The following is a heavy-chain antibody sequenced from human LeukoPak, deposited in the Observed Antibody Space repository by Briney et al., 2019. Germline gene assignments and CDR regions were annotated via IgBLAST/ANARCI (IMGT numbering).Heavy chain of an antibody. CDR1: GGTFSSYA. CDR2: IIPIFGTA. D-gene: IGHD6-19*01. Sequence: SVKVSCKASGGTFSSYAISWVRQAPGQGLEWMGGIIPIFGTANYAQKFQGRGTITTDESTSTAYMELSSLRSEDTAVYYCARQLVGGWPPGAFDIWGQGTMVTVSS. V-gene: IGHV1-69*05. J-gene: IGHJ3*02. CDR3: ARQLVGGWPPGAFDI.